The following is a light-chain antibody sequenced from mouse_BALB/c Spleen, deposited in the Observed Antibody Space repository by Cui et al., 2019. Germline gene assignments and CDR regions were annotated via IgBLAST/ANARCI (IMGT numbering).Light chain of an antibody. J-gene: IGKJ5*01. CDR2: SIS. CDR3: QQGSSNPPLT. V-gene: IGKV4-79*01. CDR1: SSVSSSY. Sequence: QIVLTQSPAIMSASPGERVTMTCSASSSVSSSYLYWYQQKSGSSPKLWIYSISNLASGVPARFSGSGSGTSYSLTINSMEAEDAATYYCQQGSSNPPLTFGAGTKLELK.